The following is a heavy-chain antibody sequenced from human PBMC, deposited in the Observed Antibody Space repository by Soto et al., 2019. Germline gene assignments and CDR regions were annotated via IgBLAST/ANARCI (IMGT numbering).Heavy chain of an antibody. D-gene: IGHD4-17*01. V-gene: IGHV3-48*01. J-gene: IGHJ6*03. Sequence: EVQLVESGGGLVQPGGSLRLSCAASGFTFSSYSMNWVRQAPGKGLEWVSYISSSSSTIYYADSVKGRFTISRDNAKNSLYLQMNSLRAEDTAVYYCARFYGDYVYYYYYYMDVRGKGTTVTVSS. CDR2: ISSSSSTI. CDR3: ARFYGDYVYYYYYYMDV. CDR1: GFTFSSYS.